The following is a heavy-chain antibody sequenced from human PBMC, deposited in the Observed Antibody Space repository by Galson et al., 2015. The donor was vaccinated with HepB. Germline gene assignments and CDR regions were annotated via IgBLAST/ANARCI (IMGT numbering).Heavy chain of an antibody. V-gene: IGHV3-30*18. CDR3: AKGGKWVTTLSFFDY. D-gene: IGHD4-11*01. Sequence: SLRLSCAASGFTFSSYGIHWVRQAPGEGLEWVAVVSYDGTNKYYADSVKGRFTISRDNSKNTMYLQMNSLRAEDTAVYYCAKGGKWVTTLSFFDYWGQGTLVTVSS. J-gene: IGHJ4*02. CDR1: GFTFSSYG. CDR2: VSYDGTNK.